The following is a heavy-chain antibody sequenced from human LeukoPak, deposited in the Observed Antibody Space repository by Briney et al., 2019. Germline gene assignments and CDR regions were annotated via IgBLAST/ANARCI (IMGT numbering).Heavy chain of an antibody. Sequence: GGSLRLSCAASGFTFSSYAMSWVRQAPGKGLEWVSAISGSGGSTYYADSVKGRFAISRDNSKNTLYLQMNSLRAEDTAVYYCAKAGSSRSDAFDIWGQGTMVTVSS. D-gene: IGHD6-13*01. V-gene: IGHV3-23*01. CDR2: ISGSGGST. CDR1: GFTFSSYA. CDR3: AKAGSSRSDAFDI. J-gene: IGHJ3*02.